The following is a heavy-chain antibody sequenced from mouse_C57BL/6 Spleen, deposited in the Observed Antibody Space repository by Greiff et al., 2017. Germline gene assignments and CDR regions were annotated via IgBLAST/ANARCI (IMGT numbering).Heavy chain of an antibody. CDR1: GFTFSDYY. J-gene: IGHJ2*01. CDR2: INYDGSST. Sequence: DVHLVESEGGLVQPGSSMKLSCTASGFTFSDYYMAWVRQVPEKGLEWVANINYDGSSTYYLDSLKSRFIISRDNAKNILYLQMSSLKSEDTATYYCARVYGSSSYFDYWGQGTTLTVSS. CDR3: ARVYGSSSYFDY. D-gene: IGHD1-1*01. V-gene: IGHV5-16*01.